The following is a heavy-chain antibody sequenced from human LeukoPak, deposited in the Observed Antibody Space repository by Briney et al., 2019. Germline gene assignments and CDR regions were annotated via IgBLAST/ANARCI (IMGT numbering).Heavy chain of an antibody. CDR3: TREDCDNVRCYGASDA. J-gene: IGHJ5*02. CDR1: GFTFSSYA. D-gene: IGHD2-2*01. CDR2: ISGGNHI. V-gene: IGHV3-21*06. Sequence: RPGGSLRLSCGASGFTFSSYAMSWVRQAPGKGLEWVSSISGGNHIYYADSVKGRFTISRYNARNSPSLQMNALRAEDTAVYYCTREDCDNVRCYGASDAWGQGTLVTVSS.